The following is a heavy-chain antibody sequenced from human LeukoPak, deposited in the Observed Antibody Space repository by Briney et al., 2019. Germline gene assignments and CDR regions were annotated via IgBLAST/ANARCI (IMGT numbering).Heavy chain of an antibody. Sequence: GGSLRLSCAASGFTFSSYAMSWVRQAPGKGLEWVSAISGSGGSTYYADSVKGRFTISRDNSKNTLYLQMNSLRAGDTAVYYCATSNVVPWLGYFQHWGQGTLVTVSS. J-gene: IGHJ1*01. D-gene: IGHD2-15*01. V-gene: IGHV3-23*01. CDR2: ISGSGGST. CDR1: GFTFSSYA. CDR3: ATSNVVPWLGYFQH.